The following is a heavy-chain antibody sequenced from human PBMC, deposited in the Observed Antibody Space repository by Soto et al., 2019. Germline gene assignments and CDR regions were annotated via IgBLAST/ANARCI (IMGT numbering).Heavy chain of an antibody. J-gene: IGHJ3*01. CDR3: ARHWPRLAARVSL. V-gene: IGHV4-39*01. Sequence: PSETLSLTCTVSGGSITSSYYWGWIRQPPGKGLEWIGSIYYTGDTYFNPSLKSRVSMSVDTSKNQFSLKLSSVTVADTAIYYCARHWPRLAARVSLWGQGTMVTVSS. CDR2: IYYTGDT. D-gene: IGHD6-6*01. CDR1: GGSITSSYY.